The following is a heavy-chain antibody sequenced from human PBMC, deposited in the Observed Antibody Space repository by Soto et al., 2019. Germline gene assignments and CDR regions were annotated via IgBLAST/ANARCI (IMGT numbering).Heavy chain of an antibody. V-gene: IGHV5-51*01. CDR1: GYSFTSYW. CDR3: AIARGYSYGFPGGALDY. J-gene: IGHJ4*02. Sequence: GASLKISCKGSGYSFTSYWSGWVRQMPGKGLGWMGNIYPGDSDTRYSPSFQGQVTISADKSISTSYLQWSRLKASDTDMYYCAIARGYSYGFPGGALDYWGQGTLVTVSS. D-gene: IGHD5-18*01. CDR2: IYPGDSDT.